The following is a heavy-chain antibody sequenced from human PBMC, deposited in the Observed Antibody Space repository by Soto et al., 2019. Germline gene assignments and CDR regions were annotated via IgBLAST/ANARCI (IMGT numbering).Heavy chain of an antibody. CDR1: GASVTSGDYY. CDR3: ARGGLYDLWSGLFD. V-gene: IGHV4-30-4*01. CDR2: MHDSGTT. D-gene: IGHD3-3*01. J-gene: IGHJ4*02. Sequence: SETLSLTCSVSGASVTSGDYYWNWIRQTPGTGLEWLGYMHDSGTTSYNPSLKSRVTISRDTSKNQFSLKLTSVSAADTAVYFCARGGLYDLWSGLFDWGQGIRVTVSS.